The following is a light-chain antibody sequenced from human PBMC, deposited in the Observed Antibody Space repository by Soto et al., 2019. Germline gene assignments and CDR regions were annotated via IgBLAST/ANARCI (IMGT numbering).Light chain of an antibody. V-gene: IGKV3-20*01. Sequence: EIVVTQSPGTLSLSAGERATLSCRASQRVGSSYLAWYQQKPGQAPRLLIYGASSRATGIPDRLSGSGSGTDFTLTISRLEPEDFAVYYCQEFGTSPITFGQGTRLESK. CDR1: QRVGSSY. J-gene: IGKJ5*01. CDR2: GAS. CDR3: QEFGTSPIT.